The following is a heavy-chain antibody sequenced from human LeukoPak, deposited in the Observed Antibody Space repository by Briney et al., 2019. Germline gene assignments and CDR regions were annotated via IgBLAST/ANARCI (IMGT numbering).Heavy chain of an antibody. CDR2: IYYSGST. Sequence: PSETLSLTCTVSGGFISSYYWSWIRQPPGKGLEWIGYIYYSGSTNYNPSLKSRVTISVDTSKNQFSLKLSSVTAADTAVYYCARTDYYDSSGYYDYWGQGTLVTVSS. D-gene: IGHD3-22*01. J-gene: IGHJ4*02. CDR1: GGFISSYY. V-gene: IGHV4-59*01. CDR3: ARTDYYDSSGYYDY.